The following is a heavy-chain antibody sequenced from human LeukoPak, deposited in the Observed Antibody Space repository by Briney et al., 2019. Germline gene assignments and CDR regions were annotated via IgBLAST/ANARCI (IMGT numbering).Heavy chain of an antibody. CDR1: GYSFTSYW. Sequence: GESLKISWKGSGYSFTSYWIGWVRQMPGKGLEWMGIIYPGDSDTRYSPSFQGQVTISADKSISTAYLQWSSLKASDTAMYDCATSRRWHDFWRGYQTYYFDYWGQGTLVTVSS. V-gene: IGHV5-51*01. CDR3: ATSRRWHDFWRGYQTYYFDY. D-gene: IGHD3-3*01. J-gene: IGHJ4*02. CDR2: IYPGDSDT.